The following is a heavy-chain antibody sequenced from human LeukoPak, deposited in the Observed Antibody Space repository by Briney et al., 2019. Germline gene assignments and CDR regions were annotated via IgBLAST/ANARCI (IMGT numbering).Heavy chain of an antibody. CDR3: ARAILYCSGGSCYTFDP. V-gene: IGHV3-23*01. J-gene: IGHJ5*02. CDR2: ISGSGGSR. Sequence: GGSLRLSCAASGFTFSSYAMSWVRQAPGKGLEWVSAISGSGGSRYYADSVKGRFTISRDNSKNTLYLQMNSLRAEDTAVYYCARAILYCSGGSCYTFDPWGQGTLVTVSS. D-gene: IGHD2-15*01. CDR1: GFTFSSYA.